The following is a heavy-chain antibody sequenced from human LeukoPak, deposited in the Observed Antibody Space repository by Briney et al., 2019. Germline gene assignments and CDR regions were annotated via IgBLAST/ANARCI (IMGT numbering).Heavy chain of an antibody. CDR1: GGTFSSYA. CDR3: ARDYDSSGYYGNY. Sequence: SVKVSCKASGGTFSSYAISWVRQAPGQGLDWMGGIIPIFGTANYAQKFQGRATITTDEATSTAYMELSSLRSEDTAVYYCARDYDSSGYYGNYWGQGTLVTVSS. CDR2: IIPIFGTA. D-gene: IGHD3-22*01. J-gene: IGHJ4*02. V-gene: IGHV1-69*05.